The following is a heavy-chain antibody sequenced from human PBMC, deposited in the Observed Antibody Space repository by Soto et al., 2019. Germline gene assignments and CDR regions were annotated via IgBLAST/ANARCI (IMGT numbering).Heavy chain of an antibody. Sequence: GASVKVSCKASGGTFSSYAISWVRQAPGQGLEWMGGIIPIFGTANYAQKFQGRVTITADESTSTAYMELSSLRSEDTAVYYCVLGRETDAFDIWGQGTMVTVSS. CDR1: GGTFSSYA. CDR3: VLGRETDAFDI. J-gene: IGHJ3*02. D-gene: IGHD3-10*01. CDR2: IIPIFGTA. V-gene: IGHV1-69*13.